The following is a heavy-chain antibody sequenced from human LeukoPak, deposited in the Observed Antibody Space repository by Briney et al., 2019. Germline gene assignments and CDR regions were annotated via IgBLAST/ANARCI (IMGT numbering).Heavy chain of an antibody. CDR2: IIPIFGTA. CDR1: GGTFSSYA. CDR3: ARGSAAGTYYFDY. D-gene: IGHD6-13*01. V-gene: IGHV1-69*05. Sequence: GSSVKVSCKASGGTFSSYAISWVRQAPGQGLEWMGGIIPIFGTANYAQKFQGRVTMTRDMSTSTVYMELSSLRSEDTAVYYCARGSAAGTYYFDYWGQGTLVTVSS. J-gene: IGHJ4*02.